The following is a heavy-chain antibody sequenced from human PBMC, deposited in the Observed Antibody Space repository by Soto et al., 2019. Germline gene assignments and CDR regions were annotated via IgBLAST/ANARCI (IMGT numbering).Heavy chain of an antibody. CDR2: VSIGGST. J-gene: IGHJ4*02. CDR1: GFTFSSYA. CDR3: AKRRGAGGHFDY. Sequence: DVQLLESAGGLVQPAGSLRLSCAASGFTFSSYAMGWVRQGPGKGREWVAVVSIGGSTHYADSVRGRFTISRDNSKNTLSLQMNSLTAEDAAVYFCAKRRGAGGHFDYWGEGALVTVSS. V-gene: IGHV3-23*01. D-gene: IGHD2-15*01.